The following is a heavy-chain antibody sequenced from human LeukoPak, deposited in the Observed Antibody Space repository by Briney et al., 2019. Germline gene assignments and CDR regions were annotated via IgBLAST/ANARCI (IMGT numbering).Heavy chain of an antibody. V-gene: IGHV4-30-2*03. CDR1: GGSISSGGYY. J-gene: IGHJ4*02. Sequence: PSETLSLTCTVSGGSISSGGYYWSWIRQPPGKGLEWIGYIYHSGSTYYNPSLKSRVTISVDTSKNQFSLKLSSVTAADTAVYYCARPDSSGYYYVYWGQGTLVTVSS. CDR2: IYHSGST. CDR3: ARPDSSGYYYVY. D-gene: IGHD3-22*01.